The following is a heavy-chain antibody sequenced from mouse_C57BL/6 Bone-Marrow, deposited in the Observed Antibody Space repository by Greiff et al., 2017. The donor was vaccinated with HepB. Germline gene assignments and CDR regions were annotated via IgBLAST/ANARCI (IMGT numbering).Heavy chain of an antibody. CDR1: GYTFTSYG. CDR2: IYPRSGNT. CDR3: ARGYYYGSSRLFYWYFDV. V-gene: IGHV1-81*01. D-gene: IGHD1-1*01. J-gene: IGHJ1*03. Sequence: VQLQQSGAELARPGASVKLSCKASGYTFTSYGISWVKQRTGQGLEWIGEIYPRSGNTYYNEKFKGKATLTADKSSSTAYMELRSLTSEDSAVYFCARGYYYGSSRLFYWYFDVWGTGTTVTVSS.